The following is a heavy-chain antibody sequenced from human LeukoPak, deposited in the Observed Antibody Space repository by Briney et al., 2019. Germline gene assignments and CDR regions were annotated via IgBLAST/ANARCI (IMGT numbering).Heavy chain of an antibody. J-gene: IGHJ4*02. CDR1: GGSVSSYF. CDR2: IYYSGST. CDR3: ARWDSGSYFLDY. V-gene: IGHV4-59*02. D-gene: IGHD1-26*01. Sequence: KPSETLSLTCTVSGGSVSSYFWNWIRQPPGKGLEWIGYIYYSGSTNYNPSLKSRVTISIDTSKNQFSLKLNSVTAADTAVYYCARWDSGSYFLDYWGQGTLDTVSS.